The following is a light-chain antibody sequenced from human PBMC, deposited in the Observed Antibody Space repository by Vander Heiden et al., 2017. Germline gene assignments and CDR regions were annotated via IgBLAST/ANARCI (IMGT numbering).Light chain of an antibody. CDR1: SSNIGAGYD. CDR2: GNS. CDR3: QSYDSSLSGSV. V-gene: IGLV1-40*01. Sequence: QSVLTQPPSVSGAPGQRVTIPCPGSSSNIGAGYDVLWYQQLPGTAPKLLIYGNSNRPSGVPDRFSGSKSGTSASLAITGLQAEDEADYYCQSYDSSLSGSVFGGGTKLTVL. J-gene: IGLJ3*02.